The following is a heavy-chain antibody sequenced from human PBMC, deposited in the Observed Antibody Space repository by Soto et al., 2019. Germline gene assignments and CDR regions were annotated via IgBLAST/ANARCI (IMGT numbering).Heavy chain of an antibody. V-gene: IGHV4-59*01. D-gene: IGHD4-17*01. Sequence: PSETLSLTCTVSGGSISSYYWRWIRQPSGKGLEWIGYIYYSGSTNYNPSLKSRVTISVDTSKNQFSLKLSSVTAADTAVYYCARDSPFPTGPTTVWGQGTLVTVS. CDR2: IYYSGST. J-gene: IGHJ4*02. CDR1: GGSISSYY. CDR3: ARDSPFPTGPTTV.